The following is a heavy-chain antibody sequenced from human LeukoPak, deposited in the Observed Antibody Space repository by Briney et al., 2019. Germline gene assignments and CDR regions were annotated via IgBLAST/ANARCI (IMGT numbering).Heavy chain of an antibody. CDR2: IKTDGSST. Sequence: PGGSLRLSCAASGFTFSSYWMHWVRQAPGKGLVWVSRIKTDGSSTNYADSVKGRFTISRDNAKNTLYLQMNSLRAEDTAVYYCARIGYRSSSFDYWGQGTLVTASS. J-gene: IGHJ4*02. D-gene: IGHD6-6*01. CDR3: ARIGYRSSSFDY. V-gene: IGHV3-74*01. CDR1: GFTFSSYW.